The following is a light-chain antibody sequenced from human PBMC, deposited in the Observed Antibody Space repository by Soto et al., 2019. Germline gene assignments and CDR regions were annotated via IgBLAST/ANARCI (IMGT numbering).Light chain of an antibody. CDR3: GSYTSSGTLV. V-gene: IGLV2-14*03. J-gene: IGLJ1*01. CDR2: EVT. Sequence: QSALTQPASVTGSPGRSITIPCTGTISDVCGYNYVSWYQQHPGRAAKLMIYEVTNRPAGVSNRVSGSKSGNTASLTISGLQAEDEADYYCGSYTSSGTLVFGSGTKVTVL. CDR1: ISDVCGYNY.